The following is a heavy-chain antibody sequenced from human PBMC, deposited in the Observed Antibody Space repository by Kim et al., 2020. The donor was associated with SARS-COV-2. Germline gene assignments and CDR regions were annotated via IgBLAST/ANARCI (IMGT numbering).Heavy chain of an antibody. CDR3: ARAISSGWIDY. CDR2: INHSGST. D-gene: IGHD6-19*01. Sequence: SETLSLTCAVYGGSFSGYYWSWIRQPPGKGLEWIGEINHSGSTNYNPSLKSRVTISVDTSKNQFSLKLSSVTAADTAVYYCARAISSGWIDYWGQGTLVTVSS. J-gene: IGHJ4*02. V-gene: IGHV4-34*01. CDR1: GGSFSGYY.